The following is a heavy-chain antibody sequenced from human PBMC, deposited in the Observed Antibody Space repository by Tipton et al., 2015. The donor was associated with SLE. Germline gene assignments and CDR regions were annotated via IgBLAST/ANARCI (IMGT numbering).Heavy chain of an antibody. J-gene: IGHJ4*02. D-gene: IGHD3-10*01. CDR2: IYYSGST. CDR1: GGSISSSSYY. V-gene: IGHV4-39*07. CDR3: ARVGSGVDY. Sequence: TLSLTCTVSGGSISSSSYYWGWIRQPPGKGLEWIGSIYYSGSTYYNPSLKSRVTISVDTSKNQFSLKLSSVTAADTAVYYCARVGSGVDYWGQGTLLTVSS.